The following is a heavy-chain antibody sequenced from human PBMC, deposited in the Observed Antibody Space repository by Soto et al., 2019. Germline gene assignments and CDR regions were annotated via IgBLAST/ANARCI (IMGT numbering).Heavy chain of an antibody. Sequence: PGGSLRLSCAASGFTFSSYAIIFVRHSPFKWLEWVSGTSGSGGTTDYAGSVKGRFTISRDNSKNTLYLQMNSLRAEDTAVYYCVKEMHLFAVVNYYYGMDVWGQGTTVTVSS. CDR3: VKEMHLFAVVNYYYGMDV. CDR1: GFTFSSYA. CDR2: TSGSGGTT. J-gene: IGHJ6*02. D-gene: IGHD3-3*01. V-gene: IGHV3-23*01.